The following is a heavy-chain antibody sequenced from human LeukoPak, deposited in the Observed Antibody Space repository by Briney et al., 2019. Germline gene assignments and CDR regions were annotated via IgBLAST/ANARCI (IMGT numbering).Heavy chain of an antibody. Sequence: GGSLRLSCAAFGFTFSTYSMNWVRQAPGKGLEWVSYMSSGSSTIHYADSVKGRFTISRDNAKNSLYLQMSTLRDEDTAVYYCARDYGYSSSFDYWGQGTLVTVSS. CDR2: MSSGSSTI. D-gene: IGHD6-13*01. CDR3: ARDYGYSSSFDY. J-gene: IGHJ4*02. CDR1: GFTFSTYS. V-gene: IGHV3-48*02.